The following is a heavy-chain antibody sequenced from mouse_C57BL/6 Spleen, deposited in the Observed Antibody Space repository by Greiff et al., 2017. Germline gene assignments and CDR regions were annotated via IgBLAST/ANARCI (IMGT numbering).Heavy chain of an antibody. D-gene: IGHD2-10*01. J-gene: IGHJ1*03. CDR1: GYTFTSYW. CDR3: ARKGTYYGNSRGYCDV. V-gene: IGHV1-55*01. Sequence: QVHVKQPGAELVKPGASVKMSCKASGYTFTSYWITWVKQRPGQGLEWIGDIYPGSGSTNYNEKFKSKATLTVDTSSSTAYMQLSSLTSEDSAVYYCARKGTYYGNSRGYCDVWGTGTTVTVSS. CDR2: IYPGSGST.